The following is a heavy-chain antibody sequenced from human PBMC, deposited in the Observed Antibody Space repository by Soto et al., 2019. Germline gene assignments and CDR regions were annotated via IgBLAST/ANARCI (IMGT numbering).Heavy chain of an antibody. CDR3: ARLEHNFGPHDY. J-gene: IGHJ4*02. D-gene: IGHD1-1*01. CDR1: GYTFSRYG. CDR2: ISVHNGYT. V-gene: IGHV1-18*01. Sequence: QVQLAQSGAEVKKPGASVTVSCTASGYTFSRYGISWVRQAPGQGLEWVGWISVHNGYTKYATELQGRVTMTTDTSTSTAYMELRSLRSDDSAVYYCARLEHNFGPHDYWGQGTLVTVTS.